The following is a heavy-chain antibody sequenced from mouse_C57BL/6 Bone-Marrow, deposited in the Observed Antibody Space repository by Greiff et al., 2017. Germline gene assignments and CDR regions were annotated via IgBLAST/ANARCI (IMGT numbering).Heavy chain of an antibody. CDR2: INPGSGGT. CDR1: GYAFTNYL. CDR3: ARSKNWDSWFAY. Sequence: QVHVKQSGAELVRPGTSVKVSCKASGYAFTNYLIEWVKQRPGQGLEWIGVINPGSGGTNYNEKFKGKAKLTADKSSSTAYMQLSSLTSEDSAVYFCARSKNWDSWFAYWGQGTLVTVSA. J-gene: IGHJ3*01. V-gene: IGHV1-54*01. D-gene: IGHD4-1*01.